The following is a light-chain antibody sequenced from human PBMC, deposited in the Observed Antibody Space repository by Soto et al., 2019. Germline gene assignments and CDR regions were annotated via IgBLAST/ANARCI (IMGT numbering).Light chain of an antibody. CDR2: LGS. CDR3: MQALQTPT. J-gene: IGKJ1*01. Sequence: EIVLTQSPLSLPVTPGEPASISCRSSRNLLHSNGYYYLDWYLQKPGQSPQLLIYLGSNRASGVPDRFSGSGSGTDFTLTISRVEAEDVGVYYCMQALQTPTFGQGTKVDI. CDR1: RNLLHSNGYYY. V-gene: IGKV2-28*01.